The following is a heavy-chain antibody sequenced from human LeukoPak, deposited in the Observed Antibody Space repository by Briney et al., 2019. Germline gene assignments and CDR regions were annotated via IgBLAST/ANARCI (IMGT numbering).Heavy chain of an antibody. V-gene: IGHV3-33*01. D-gene: IGHD2-2*02. CDR1: GFTFSSYG. J-gene: IGHJ4*02. CDR3: ARDQGAGYCSSTSCYRSLAFDY. Sequence: HPGGSLRLSCAASGFTFSSYGMHWVRQAPGKGLEWVAVIWFDGSNKYYADSVKGRFTISRDNSKNTLYLQMNSLRAEDTAVYYCARDQGAGYCSSTSCYRSLAFDYWGQGTLVTVSS. CDR2: IWFDGSNK.